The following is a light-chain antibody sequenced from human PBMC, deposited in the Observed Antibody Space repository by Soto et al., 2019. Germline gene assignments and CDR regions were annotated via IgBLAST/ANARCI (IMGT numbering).Light chain of an antibody. J-gene: IGKJ1*01. CDR1: RTINTW. Sequence: DIQMTQSPSTLSASVGDRITITCRARRTINTWLAWYQQKPGKAPKLLIYDASTLESGVPSRFSGSGSGTEFTLTISSLQPDDFVTYYCQQYDGHFGQGTNVEF. CDR3: QQYDGH. CDR2: DAS. V-gene: IGKV1-5*01.